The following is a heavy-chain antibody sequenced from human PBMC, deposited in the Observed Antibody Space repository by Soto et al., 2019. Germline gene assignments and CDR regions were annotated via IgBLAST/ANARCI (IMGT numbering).Heavy chain of an antibody. V-gene: IGHV3-23*01. Sequence: EVQLLESGGTLVQPGGSLRLSCVASGFTFNTYDMSWVRQAPGKGLEWVSAITGNGESTYYSDSVKGRFTISRDNSKNTLYLQLDSLRAEDMAIYYCATNPGYYYFDYWGQGTLVTVSS. CDR1: GFTFNTYD. CDR2: ITGNGEST. J-gene: IGHJ4*02. CDR3: ATNPGYYYFDY. D-gene: IGHD2-15*01.